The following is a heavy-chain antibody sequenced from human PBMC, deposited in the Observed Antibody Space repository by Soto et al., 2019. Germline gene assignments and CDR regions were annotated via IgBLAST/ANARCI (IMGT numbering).Heavy chain of an antibody. Sequence: SQTLSLTCAISGDSVSSNTVAWNWIRQSPSRGLGWLGRTYYRSKWYDDYAESVKSRITINPDTSKNQFSLHLNSVTPEDTAVYYCASGGLYSYGPGGWFDPWGQGTLVTVSS. D-gene: IGHD5-18*01. CDR1: GDSVSSNTVA. J-gene: IGHJ5*02. CDR3: ASGGLYSYGPGGWFDP. V-gene: IGHV6-1*01. CDR2: TYYRSKWYD.